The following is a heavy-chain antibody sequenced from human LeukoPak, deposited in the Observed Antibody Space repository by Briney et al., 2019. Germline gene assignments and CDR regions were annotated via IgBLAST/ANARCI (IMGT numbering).Heavy chain of an antibody. D-gene: IGHD2-2*01. Sequence: SGTLSLTCAVSGGSISSSNWWSWVRQPPGKGLEWIGEIYHSGSTNYNPSLKSRVTISVDKSKNQFSLKLSSVTAADTAVYYCASSVPEKQARSMPNYWGQGTLVTVSS. CDR3: ASSVPEKQARSMPNY. CDR1: GGSISSSNW. J-gene: IGHJ4*02. V-gene: IGHV4-4*02. CDR2: IYHSGST.